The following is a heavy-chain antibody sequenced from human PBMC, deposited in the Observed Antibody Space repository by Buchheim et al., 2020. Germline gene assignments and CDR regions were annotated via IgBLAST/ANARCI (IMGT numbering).Heavy chain of an antibody. J-gene: IGHJ3*02. V-gene: IGHV3-30*18. CDR1: GFTFSSYG. Sequence: QVQLVESGGGVVQPGRSLRLSCAASGFTFSSYGMHWVRQAPGKGLEWVAVISYDGSNKYYADSVKGRFTISRDNSENTLSLQMNSLRAEDTAVYYCAKAMAGSVVVVAATRWAFDIWGQGT. CDR2: ISYDGSNK. D-gene: IGHD2-15*01. CDR3: AKAMAGSVVVVAATRWAFDI.